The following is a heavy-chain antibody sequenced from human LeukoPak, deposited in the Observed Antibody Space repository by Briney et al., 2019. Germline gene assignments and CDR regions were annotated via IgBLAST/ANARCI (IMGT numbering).Heavy chain of an antibody. D-gene: IGHD3-10*01. CDR1: GFTFSSYA. V-gene: IGHV3-23*01. CDR3: ALTMVQGVIELDFGY. CDR2: ISGSGGST. Sequence: PGGSLRLSCAASGFTFSSYAMSWVRQAPGKGLEWVSAISGSGGSTYYADSVKGRFTISRDNSKNTLYLQMNSLRAEDTAVYYCALTMVQGVIELDFGYWGQGTLVTVSS. J-gene: IGHJ4*02.